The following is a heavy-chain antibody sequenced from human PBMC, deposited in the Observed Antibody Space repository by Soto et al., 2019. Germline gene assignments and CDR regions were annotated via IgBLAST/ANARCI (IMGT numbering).Heavy chain of an antibody. D-gene: IGHD2-2*01. J-gene: IGHJ4*02. V-gene: IGHV1-18*01. Sequence: ASVKVSCKASGYTFTSYGISWVRQAPGQGLEWMGWISAYNGNTNYAQKLQGRVTMTTDTSTSTAYMELRSLRSDDTAVYYCARVPFRDIVVVPAATFDYSGQGTLVTV. CDR1: GYTFTSYG. CDR3: ARVPFRDIVVVPAATFDY. CDR2: ISAYNGNT.